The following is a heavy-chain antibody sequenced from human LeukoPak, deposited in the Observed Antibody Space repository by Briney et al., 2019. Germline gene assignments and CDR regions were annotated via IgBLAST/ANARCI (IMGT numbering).Heavy chain of an antibody. V-gene: IGHV5-51*01. J-gene: IGHJ5*02. CDR1: GYSFTSYW. Sequence: GESLEISCKGSGYSFTSYWIGWVRQMPGKGLEWMGIIYPGDSDTRYSPSFQGQVTISADKSISTAYLQWSSLKASDTAMYYCARIGSSYSSSWYNWFDPWAREPWSPSPQ. CDR2: IYPGDSDT. D-gene: IGHD6-13*01. CDR3: ARIGSSYSSSWYNWFDP.